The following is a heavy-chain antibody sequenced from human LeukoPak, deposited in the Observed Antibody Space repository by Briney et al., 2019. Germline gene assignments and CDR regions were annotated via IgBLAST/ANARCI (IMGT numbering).Heavy chain of an antibody. V-gene: IGHV1-46*01. CDR2: IYPRDGST. J-gene: IGHJ4*02. CDR3: ARDQEGFDY. CDR1: GYTFTINY. Sequence: ASVKVSCTASGYTFTINYIHWVRQAPGQGLEWMGMIYPRDGSTSYAQKFQGRVTVTRDTSTSTVHTELSGLRSEDTAVYYCARDQEGFDYWGQGTLVTVSS.